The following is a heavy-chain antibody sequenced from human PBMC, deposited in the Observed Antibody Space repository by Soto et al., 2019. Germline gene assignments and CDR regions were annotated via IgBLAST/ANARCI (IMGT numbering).Heavy chain of an antibody. V-gene: IGHV1-69*02. CDR3: AWDPGSHGYSSGWYWFDR. J-gene: IGHJ5*01. D-gene: IGHD6-19*01. CDR1: GGSFSSYT. CDR2: IIPILGIA. Sequence: SVKVSCNASGGSFSSYTISWLRQAPGQGLEWMGRIIPILGIANYAQKFQGRVTITADKSTSTAYMELSSLRSEDTAVYYCAWDPGSHGYSSGWYWFDRWGQGSRVAVSS.